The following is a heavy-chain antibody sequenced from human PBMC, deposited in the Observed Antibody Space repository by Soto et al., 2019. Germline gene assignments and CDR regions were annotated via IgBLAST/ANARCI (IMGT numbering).Heavy chain of an antibody. CDR2: FDPEDGET. D-gene: IGHD3-9*01. V-gene: IGHV1-24*01. Sequence: PSVKVSCKVSGYTLTELSMHWVRQAPGKGLEWMGGFDPEDGETIYAQKFQGRVTMTEDTSTDTAYMELSSLRSEDTAVYYCATSGPYDILTGYLTWGQGTLVTVSS. CDR3: ATSGPYDILTGYLT. J-gene: IGHJ5*02. CDR1: GYTLTELS.